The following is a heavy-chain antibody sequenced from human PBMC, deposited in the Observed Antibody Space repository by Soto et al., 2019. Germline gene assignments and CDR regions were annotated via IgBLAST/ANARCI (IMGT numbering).Heavy chain of an antibody. CDR2: MSSDGSKI. CDR3: AKDEGVGGTLGLFDY. J-gene: IGHJ4*02. V-gene: IGHV3-30*18. CDR1: GFDFTYYA. D-gene: IGHD1-26*01. Sequence: QVQLVESGGGAVKPGKSLRLSCVASGFDFTYYAMHWVRQAPGKGLESVAVMSSDGSKIHHTDSVKGRFTISRDNSKNTLYLQMNSLRKEDTAVYFCAKDEGVGGTLGLFDYWGQGTLVSVSS.